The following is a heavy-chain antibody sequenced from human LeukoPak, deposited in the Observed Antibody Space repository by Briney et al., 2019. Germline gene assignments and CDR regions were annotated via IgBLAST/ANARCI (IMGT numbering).Heavy chain of an antibody. CDR3: ARGGAVAAPWGFDY. J-gene: IGHJ4*02. D-gene: IGHD6-19*01. CDR1: GYTFTCYY. Sequence: ASVKVSCKASGYTFTCYYMHWVRQAPGQGLEWMGWINPNSGGTNYAQKFQGRVTMTRDTSISTAYMELSRLRSDDTAVYYCARGGAVAAPWGFDYWGQGTLVTVSS. CDR2: INPNSGGT. V-gene: IGHV1-2*02.